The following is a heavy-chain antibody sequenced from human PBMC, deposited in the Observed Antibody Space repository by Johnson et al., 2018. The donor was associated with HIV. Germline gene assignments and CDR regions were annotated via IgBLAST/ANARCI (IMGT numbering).Heavy chain of an antibody. CDR2: IRSIDYGGTT. CDR3: TRGPRKGGRPDAFDI. D-gene: IGHD2-15*01. J-gene: IGHJ3*02. Sequence: VQLVESGGGLVQPGRSLRLSCTGSGFIFGDYAMSWFRQAPGKGPEWVGFIRSIDYGGTTAYAASVKDRFSISRNDSKTIAYLHMRNLKTEDTAVYYCTRGPRKGGRPDAFDIWGQGTVVTVSS. CDR1: GFIFGDYA. V-gene: IGHV3-49*03.